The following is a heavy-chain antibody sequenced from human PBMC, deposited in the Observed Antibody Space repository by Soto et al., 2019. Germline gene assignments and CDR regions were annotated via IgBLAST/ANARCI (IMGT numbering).Heavy chain of an antibody. D-gene: IGHD3-10*01. J-gene: IGHJ6*02. V-gene: IGHV3-11*05. Sequence: PGGSLRLSCTASGFTVSDYYMSWIRQAPGKGLEWVSYISSSSSYTNYADSVKGRFTISRDNAKNSLYLQMNSLRAEDTAVYYCARVRYYGTGSYYNDFPSIGGMDVWGQGTTVTVSS. CDR3: ARVRYYGTGSYYNDFPSIGGMDV. CDR1: GFTVSDYY. CDR2: ISSSSSYT.